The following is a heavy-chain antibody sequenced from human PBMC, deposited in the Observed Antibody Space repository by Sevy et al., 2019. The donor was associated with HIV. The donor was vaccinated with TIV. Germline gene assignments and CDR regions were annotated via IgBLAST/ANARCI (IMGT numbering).Heavy chain of an antibody. CDR3: ARLPTGLQSFNYLLSTYFDS. Sequence: GGSLRLSCAASGFSFNNHWMSWVRQAPEKGLEWVANIKHDGSEKYYADSLEGRFAVSGDNAKNSLFLKINSLRVEDTAVYFCARLPTGLQSFNYLLSTYFDSWGQGTLVTVSS. V-gene: IGHV3-7*01. CDR2: IKHDGSEK. CDR1: GFSFNNHW. D-gene: IGHD3-9*01. J-gene: IGHJ4*02.